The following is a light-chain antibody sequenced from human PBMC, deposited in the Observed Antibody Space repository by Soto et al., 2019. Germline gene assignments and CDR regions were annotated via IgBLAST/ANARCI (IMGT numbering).Light chain of an antibody. J-gene: IGKJ3*01. CDR1: QNVITTY. CDR2: STS. CDR3: HQYGGSPLFS. Sequence: EIVLTQSPGTLSLSPGETATLSCRASQNVITTYMSWYQQKLGQPPRLLIYSTSQRATGIPDRFTGSGSGTDFPLSINGLEPEDFAIYYCHQYGGSPLFSFGPGTKVEIK. V-gene: IGKV3-20*01.